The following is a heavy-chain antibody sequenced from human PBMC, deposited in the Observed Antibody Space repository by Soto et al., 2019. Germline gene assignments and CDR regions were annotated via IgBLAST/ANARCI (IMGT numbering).Heavy chain of an antibody. CDR1: GYTFTGYY. CDR2: INPNSGDT. D-gene: IGHD1-26*01. Sequence: QVQLVQSGTEVKRPGDSVKVSCKASGYTFTGYYAHWVRQAPGQGLEWMGWINPNSGDTYLAQRFQGRVTMNRDTSIGTAYMELRGLTSDDTAEYYCAKGGAIVAAGTRVYLYNAMDVWGQGTTVTVSS. V-gene: IGHV1-2*02. J-gene: IGHJ6*02. CDR3: AKGGAIVAAGTRVYLYNAMDV.